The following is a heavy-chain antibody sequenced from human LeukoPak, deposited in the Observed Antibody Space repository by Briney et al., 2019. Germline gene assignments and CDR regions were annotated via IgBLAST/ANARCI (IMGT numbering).Heavy chain of an antibody. Sequence: ASVKVSCKASGYTFTSYYMHWVRQAPGQGLEWMGIINPSGGSTSYAQKFQGRVTMTRDTSTSTVYMELSSLRSEDTAVYYCATYLTGGVWYFDLWGCGTLVTVSS. D-gene: IGHD7-27*01. CDR3: ATYLTGGVWYFDL. CDR2: INPSGGST. V-gene: IGHV1-46*01. J-gene: IGHJ2*01. CDR1: GYTFTSYY.